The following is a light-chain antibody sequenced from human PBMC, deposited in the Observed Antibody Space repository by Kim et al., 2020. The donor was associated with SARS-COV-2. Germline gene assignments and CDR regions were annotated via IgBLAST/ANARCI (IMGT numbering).Light chain of an antibody. CDR3: QSYDSSNWV. V-gene: IGLV6-57*03. CDR2: EDN. CDR1: SGSIASND. J-gene: IGLJ3*02. Sequence: GKTVTIACTRSSGSIASNDVQWYQQRPGSAPTTGIYEDNQRPSGVPDRFSGSIDSSSNSASLTIAGLKTEDEADFYCQSYDSSNWVFGGGTQLTVL.